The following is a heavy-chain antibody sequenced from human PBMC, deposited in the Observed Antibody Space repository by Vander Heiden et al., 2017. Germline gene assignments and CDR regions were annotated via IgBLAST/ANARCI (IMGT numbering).Heavy chain of an antibody. CDR2: MNPNSGNT. D-gene: IGHD2-15*01. CDR1: GYTFTSYD. V-gene: IGHV1-8*01. CDR3: ARCKIYCSGGSCYSCYYYGMDV. Sequence: QVQLVQSGADVKKPGASVKVSCKASGYTFTSYDINWVRQATGQGLEWMGWMNPNSGNTGYAQKFQGRVTMTRNTSISTAYMELSSLRSEDTAVYYCARCKIYCSGGSCYSCYYYGMDVWGQGTTVTVSS. J-gene: IGHJ6*02.